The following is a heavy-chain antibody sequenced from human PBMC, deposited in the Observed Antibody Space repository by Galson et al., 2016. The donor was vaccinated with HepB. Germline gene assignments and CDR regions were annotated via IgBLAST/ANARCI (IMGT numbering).Heavy chain of an antibody. Sequence: SETLSLTCTVSGGSISNYYWSWIRRPAGKGLEWIGRIYSSGSTNYNPSLKSRVTMSVDTSKNQFSLKLSSVTAADTAVYYCARDGRAEGYCSDGSCYFEYYGSDVWGQGTTVTVSS. J-gene: IGHJ6*02. D-gene: IGHD2-15*01. CDR2: IYSSGST. V-gene: IGHV4-4*07. CDR1: GGSISNYY. CDR3: ARDGRAEGYCSDGSCYFEYYGSDV.